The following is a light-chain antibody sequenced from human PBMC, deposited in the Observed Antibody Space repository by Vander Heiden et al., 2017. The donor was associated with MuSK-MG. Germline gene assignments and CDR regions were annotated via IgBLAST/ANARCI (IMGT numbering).Light chain of an antibody. CDR3: NSRDISGHQGV. CDR2: DND. CDR1: ILRTFS. Sequence: SSELTQDPAVSVALGHTVTLPCPGDILRTFSTSWYQQKPGQAPILVFYDNDNRPSGIPDRFSASKSGNTASVTITGTRAEDEADYYCNSRDISGHQGVFGGGTKLTVL. J-gene: IGLJ3*02. V-gene: IGLV3-19*01.